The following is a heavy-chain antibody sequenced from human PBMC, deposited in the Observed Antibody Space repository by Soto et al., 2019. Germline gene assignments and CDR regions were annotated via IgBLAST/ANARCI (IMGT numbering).Heavy chain of an antibody. CDR3: ARDQGVKSAWARDY. D-gene: IGHD3-16*01. CDR2: INTDGSDT. Sequence: EVQLVESGGGLVHPGGSKRLSCAASGFMFSNYWMHWVRQAPGKGLVWVSYINTDGSDTRYADSVKGRFTISRDNGKNTLYLQMNNLRAEDTAVYYCARDQGVKSAWARDYWGQGTLVTVSS. CDR1: GFMFSNYW. V-gene: IGHV3-74*01. J-gene: IGHJ4*02.